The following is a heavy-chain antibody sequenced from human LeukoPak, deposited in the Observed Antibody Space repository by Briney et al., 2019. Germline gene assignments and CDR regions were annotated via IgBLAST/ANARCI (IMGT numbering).Heavy chain of an antibody. Sequence: RGSLRLSCAASGFTFSSYAMSWVRQAPGKGLEWVSAVSGSGGSTYYADSVKGRFTISRDNSKNTLYLQMNSLRAEDTAVYYCAKSPATYYYDSSGYYIDYWGQGTLVTASS. CDR2: VSGSGGST. D-gene: IGHD3-22*01. CDR3: AKSPATYYYDSSGYYIDY. CDR1: GFTFSSYA. J-gene: IGHJ4*02. V-gene: IGHV3-23*01.